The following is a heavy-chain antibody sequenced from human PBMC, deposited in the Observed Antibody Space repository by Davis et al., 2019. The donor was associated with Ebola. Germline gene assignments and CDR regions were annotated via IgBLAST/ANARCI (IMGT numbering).Heavy chain of an antibody. D-gene: IGHD3-9*01. J-gene: IGHJ4*02. Sequence: GESLKISCAASGFTFRNYAMHWVRQAPGKGLEWVAVVSHSERERFYGDSVKGRFTISSDNSENTLYLQISSLTADDTAVYYCARAVFHEILDYWGQGTPVTVSS. CDR2: VSHSERER. CDR3: ARAVFHEILDY. CDR1: GFTFRNYA. V-gene: IGHV3-30*04.